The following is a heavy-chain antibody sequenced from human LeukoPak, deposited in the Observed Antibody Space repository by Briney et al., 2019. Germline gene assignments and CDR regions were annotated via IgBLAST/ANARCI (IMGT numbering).Heavy chain of an antibody. CDR3: ARAGIAAAGPFDY. V-gene: IGHV1-69*16. D-gene: IGHD6-13*01. J-gene: IGHJ4*02. CDR2: IIPILGIA. CDR1: GGTFSSYT. Sequence: GASVKVSCKASGGTFSSYTISWVRQAPGQGLEWMGRIIPILGIANYAQKFQGRVTITTYESTSTAYMELRSLRSDDTDVYYCARAGIAAAGPFDYWGQGTLVTVSS.